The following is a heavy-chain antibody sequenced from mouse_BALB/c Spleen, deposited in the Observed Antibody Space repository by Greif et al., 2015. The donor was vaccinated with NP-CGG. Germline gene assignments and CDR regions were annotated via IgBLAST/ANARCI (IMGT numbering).Heavy chain of an antibody. J-gene: IGHJ2*01. CDR3: TRYGNFFDY. D-gene: IGHD2-1*01. Sequence: QVQLQQSGAELVKPGASVKLSCKASGYTFTSYYMYWVKQRPGQGLEWIGEINPSNGGTNFNEKFKSKATLTVDKSSSTAYMQLSSLTSKDSAVYYCTRYGNFFDYWGQGTTLTVSS. CDR1: GYTFTSYY. V-gene: IGHV1S81*02. CDR2: INPSNGGT.